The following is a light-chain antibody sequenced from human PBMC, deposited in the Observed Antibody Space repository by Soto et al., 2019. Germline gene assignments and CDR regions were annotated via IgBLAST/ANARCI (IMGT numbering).Light chain of an antibody. Sequence: EIVMTQSPVTLSVSPGERATLSCRASQSVNSNLAWYQQKPGQAPRLLMYGASTRATGIPARFSGSGSGTEFTLTISSLQSEDFAVYYCQQYNNWPLTFGGGTKVDIK. CDR3: QQYNNWPLT. CDR1: QSVNSN. J-gene: IGKJ4*01. CDR2: GAS. V-gene: IGKV3-15*01.